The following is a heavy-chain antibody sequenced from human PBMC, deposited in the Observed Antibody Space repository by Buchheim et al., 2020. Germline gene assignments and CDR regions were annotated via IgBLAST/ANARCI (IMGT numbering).Heavy chain of an antibody. D-gene: IGHD2-15*01. CDR2: ISGSGNST. CDR1: GFTFSSYG. CDR3: AKNTGGSSYSSSAY. Sequence: EVQLLESGGGLVQPGGSLRLSCAASGFTFSSYGMSWVRQAPGKGLEWVSVISGSGNSTYYADSVKGRLTISRDNSKNTLYLQMNSLRAEDTAIYYCAKNTGGSSYSSSAYWGQGTL. J-gene: IGHJ4*02. V-gene: IGHV3-23*01.